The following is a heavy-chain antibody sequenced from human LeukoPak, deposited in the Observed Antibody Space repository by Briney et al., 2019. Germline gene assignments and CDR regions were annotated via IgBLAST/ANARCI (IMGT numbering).Heavy chain of an antibody. CDR1: GFPFAAYD. V-gene: IGHV3-13*01. CDR3: VRGALPGDNWYFDL. Sequence: GGSLRLSCATSGFPFAAYDMHWVRQAPGKGLEWVSAFGSAGDTYYPGAVKGRFTISRHSAKNSLYLQMNNLRAGDTAVYFCVRGALPGDNWYFDLWGRGTLVTVSS. CDR2: FGSAGDT. J-gene: IGHJ2*01.